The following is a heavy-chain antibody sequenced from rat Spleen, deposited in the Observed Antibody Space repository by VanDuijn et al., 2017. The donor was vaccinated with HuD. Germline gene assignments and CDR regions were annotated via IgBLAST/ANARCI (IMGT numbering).Heavy chain of an antibody. J-gene: IGHJ2*01. CDR2: ISTGGGST. D-gene: IGHD1-4*01. V-gene: IGHV5-27*01. Sequence: EVKLVESGGGSVQPGRSLKLSCAASGFTFSNYYMAWVRQAPTKGLEWVAYISTGGGSTYYRDSVKGRFTISRDNAKSTLYLQMNSLRAEDTATYYCTRVGYPGITFDYWGQGVMVTVSS. CDR1: GFTFSNYY. CDR3: TRVGYPGITFDY.